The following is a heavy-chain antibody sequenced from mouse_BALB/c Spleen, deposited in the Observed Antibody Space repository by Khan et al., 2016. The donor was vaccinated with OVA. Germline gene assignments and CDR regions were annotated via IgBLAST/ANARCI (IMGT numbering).Heavy chain of an antibody. V-gene: IGHV2-6*02. CDR1: GFSLTSYG. CDR2: IWSDGTP. J-gene: IGHJ4*01. Sequence: QVQLKQSGPGLVAPSQSLSITCPVPGFSLTSYGVHWVRQLPGKGLEWLVVIWSDGTPTYNSILNSRLSTSKDNSKSQVFLKLNSRQTDDTTMYYCASSDFYAMDYWGQGTSVTVSS. D-gene: IGHD6-1*01. CDR3: ASSDFYAMDY.